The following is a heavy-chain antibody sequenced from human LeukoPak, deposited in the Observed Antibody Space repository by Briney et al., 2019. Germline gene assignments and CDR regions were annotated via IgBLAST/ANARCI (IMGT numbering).Heavy chain of an antibody. D-gene: IGHD1-14*01. CDR3: ASSRAPNPPDY. CDR2: ISSSSSYI. J-gene: IGHJ4*02. Sequence: GGSLRLSCAASGFTFSSYSMNWVRQAPGKGLEWVSSISSSSSYIYYADSVKGRFTISRDSAKNSLYLQMNSLRAEDTAVYYCASSRAPNPPDYWGQGTLVTVSS. V-gene: IGHV3-21*01. CDR1: GFTFSSYS.